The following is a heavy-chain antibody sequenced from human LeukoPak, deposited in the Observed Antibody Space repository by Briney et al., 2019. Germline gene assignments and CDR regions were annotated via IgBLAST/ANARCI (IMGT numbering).Heavy chain of an antibody. D-gene: IGHD3-10*01. CDR2: INHSGST. Sequence: PSETLSLTCAVYGGSFSGYYWSWIRQPPGKGLEWTGEINHSGSTNYNPSLKSRVTISVDTSKNQFSLKLSSVTAADTAVYYCARDGVSREVDYWGQGTLVTVSS. V-gene: IGHV4-34*01. CDR3: ARDGVSREVDY. J-gene: IGHJ4*02. CDR1: GGSFSGYY.